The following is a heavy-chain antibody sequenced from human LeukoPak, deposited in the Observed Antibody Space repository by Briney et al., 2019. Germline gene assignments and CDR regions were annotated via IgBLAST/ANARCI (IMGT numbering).Heavy chain of an antibody. V-gene: IGHV3-23*01. D-gene: IGHD5-18*01. J-gene: IGHJ6*02. CDR1: GFTFSSYA. Sequence: GGSLRLSCAASGFTFSSYAMSWVRQAPGKGLEWVSAISGSGGSTYYADSVKGRFTISRDNSKNTLYLQMNSLRAEDTAVYYCAVRGYSYGRDYYYYGMDVWGQGTTVTVSS. CDR3: AVRGYSYGRDYYYYGMDV. CDR2: ISGSGGST.